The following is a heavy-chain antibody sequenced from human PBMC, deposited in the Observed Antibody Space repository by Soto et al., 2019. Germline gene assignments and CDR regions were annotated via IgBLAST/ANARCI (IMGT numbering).Heavy chain of an antibody. CDR3: ARDKITGLFDY. V-gene: IGHV4-34*01. CDR2: INHRGST. D-gene: IGHD2-8*02. J-gene: IGHJ4*02. Sequence: SETLSVSWAGYGGSLSGYDWTWIRQPPGTGLEWIGEINHRGSTNYNPSLKSRVTISVDTSKNQFSLKLTSVTAADTAVYYCARDKITGLFDYWGLVTLVSVS. CDR1: GGSLSGYD.